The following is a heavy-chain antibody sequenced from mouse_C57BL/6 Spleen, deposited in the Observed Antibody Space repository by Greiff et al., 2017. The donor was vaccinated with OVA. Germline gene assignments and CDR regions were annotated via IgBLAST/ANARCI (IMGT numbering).Heavy chain of an antibody. CDR3: ARHPYYYGSSGYFDY. CDR2: IYPGSGNT. CDR1: GYSFTSYY. Sequence: QVQLQQSGPELVKPGASVKISCKASGYSFTSYYIHWVKQRPGQGLEWIGWIYPGSGNTKYNEKFKGKATLTADTSSSTAYMQLSSLTSEDSAVYYCARHPYYYGSSGYFDYWGQGTTLTVSS. D-gene: IGHD1-1*01. V-gene: IGHV1-66*01. J-gene: IGHJ2*01.